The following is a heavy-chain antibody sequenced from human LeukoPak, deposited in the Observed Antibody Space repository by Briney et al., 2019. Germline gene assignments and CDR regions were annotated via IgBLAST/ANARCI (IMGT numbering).Heavy chain of an antibody. D-gene: IGHD4-23*01. J-gene: IGHJ4*02. CDR2: INPNSGGT. CDR3: ARDRDDYGGNPDY. Sequence: AASVKVSCKASGYTFTGYYMHWVRQAPGPGLEWMGWINPNSGGTNYAQKFQVRVTMTRDTSISTAYMELSRLRSDDTAVCYCARDRDDYGGNPDYWGQGTLVTVSS. CDR1: GYTFTGYY. V-gene: IGHV1-2*02.